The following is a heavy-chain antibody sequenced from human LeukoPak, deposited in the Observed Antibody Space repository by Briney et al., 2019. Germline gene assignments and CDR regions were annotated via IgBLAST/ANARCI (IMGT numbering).Heavy chain of an antibody. J-gene: IGHJ3*02. Sequence: ASVKVSCKASGYTFTSYYMHWVRQAPGQGLEWMGIINPSGGSTSYARKFQGRVTMTRDTSTSTVYMELSSLRSEDTAVYYCASVPTYGDYEVDIWGQGTMVTVSS. D-gene: IGHD4-17*01. V-gene: IGHV1-46*01. CDR3: ASVPTYGDYEVDI. CDR2: INPSGGST. CDR1: GYTFTSYY.